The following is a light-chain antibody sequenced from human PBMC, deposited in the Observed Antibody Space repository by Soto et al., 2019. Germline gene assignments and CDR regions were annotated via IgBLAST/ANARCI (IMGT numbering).Light chain of an antibody. CDR3: QQYNNWPPT. CDR2: GAS. Sequence: EIVMTQSPATLSVSPGERATLSCRAGRSSRSNVAWCQENPGQATRLLIYGASTRATGIPARFSGSGSGTEFILTISSLQSEDFPVYYCQQYNNWPPTFGQGTKV. CDR1: RSSRSN. V-gene: IGKV3-15*01. J-gene: IGKJ1*01.